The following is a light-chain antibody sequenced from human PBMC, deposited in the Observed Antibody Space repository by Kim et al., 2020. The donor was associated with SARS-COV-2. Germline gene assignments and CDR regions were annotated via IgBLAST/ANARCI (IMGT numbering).Light chain of an antibody. V-gene: IGLV4-69*01. CDR1: SGHSRNA. J-gene: IGLJ7*01. Sequence: QLVLTQSPSASASLGASVKLTCTLSSGHSRNAIAWHQQQPERGPRYLMKLNSDGSHTKGDGIPDRFSGSSSGAERYLTISSLQSEDEADYYCQTWDTGMHVFCGGNQLTVL. CDR3: QTWDTGMHV. CDR2: LNSDGSH.